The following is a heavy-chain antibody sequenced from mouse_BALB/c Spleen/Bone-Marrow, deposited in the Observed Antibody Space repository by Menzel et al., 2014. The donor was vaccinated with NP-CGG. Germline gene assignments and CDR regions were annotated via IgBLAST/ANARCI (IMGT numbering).Heavy chain of an antibody. Sequence: EVMLVESGGGLVQPGWSLKLSCATSGFTFSDYYMYWVRQTPEKRLEWVAYISNCGGSTYYPDTVKGRFTISRDNAKNTLYLQMSRLKSEDTAMYYCARHLYGNYGAMDYWGQGTSVTVSS. CDR1: GFTFSDYY. CDR2: ISNCGGST. V-gene: IGHV5-12*02. CDR3: ARHLYGNYGAMDY. D-gene: IGHD2-1*01. J-gene: IGHJ4*01.